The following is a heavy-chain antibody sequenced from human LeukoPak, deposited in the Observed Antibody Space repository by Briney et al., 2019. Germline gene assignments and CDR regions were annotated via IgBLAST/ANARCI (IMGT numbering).Heavy chain of an antibody. D-gene: IGHD1-26*01. Sequence: QSGGSLRLSCAASGFTFGSYVVNWVRRAPGKGLEWISYISSRGSTIYYADSVKGRFTISRDNAKNSLYLQMNSLRAEDTAVYYCASGAYRDYFDYWGQGTLVTVSS. CDR1: GFTFGSYV. V-gene: IGHV3-48*03. CDR2: ISSRGSTI. CDR3: ASGAYRDYFDY. J-gene: IGHJ4*02.